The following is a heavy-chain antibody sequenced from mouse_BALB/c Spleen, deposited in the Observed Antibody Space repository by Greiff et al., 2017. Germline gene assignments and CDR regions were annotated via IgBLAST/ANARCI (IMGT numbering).Heavy chain of an antibody. J-gene: IGHJ1*01. CDR3: ASHNNGSSYGDFDV. V-gene: IGHV5-6*01. Sequence: EVMLVESGGDLVKPGGSLKLSCAASGFTFSSYGLSWVRQTPDKRLEWVATISSGGSYTYSPDSVKGRFTISSDNAKNTLYLQMSSLKSEYSAMYYCASHNNGSSYGDFDVWGAGTTVTVSS. D-gene: IGHD1-1*01. CDR2: ISSGGSYT. CDR1: GFTFSSYG.